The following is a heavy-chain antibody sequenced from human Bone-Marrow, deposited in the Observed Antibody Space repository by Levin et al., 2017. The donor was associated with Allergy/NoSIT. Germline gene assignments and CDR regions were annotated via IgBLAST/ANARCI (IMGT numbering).Heavy chain of an antibody. Sequence: SVKVSCKASRGTFSSFSIIWVRQDPGQGLEWMGSILPMFGTTNYAQKFQGRVTITADESTTTAYMELNSLKSDDTAVYYCATAPQTGGDDYDLWSGYFLDYWGQGTLVTVSP. J-gene: IGHJ4*02. V-gene: IGHV1-69*13. CDR3: ATAPQTGGDDYDLWSGYFLDY. CDR2: ILPMFGTT. CDR1: RGTFSSFS. D-gene: IGHD3-3*01.